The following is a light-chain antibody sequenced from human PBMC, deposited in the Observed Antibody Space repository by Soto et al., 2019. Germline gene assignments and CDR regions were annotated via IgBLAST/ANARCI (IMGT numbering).Light chain of an antibody. CDR3: QQYSSTLLT. J-gene: IGKJ4*01. CDR2: WAS. Sequence: DIVMTQSPDSLAVFPGERATINCKSSQSVLFSSNNKNYLAWYQQKPGQPPKLLIYWASTREVGVPDRFSGSGSGTDFTLTISSVQAEDVAVYYCQQYSSTLLTFGGGTKVEIK. CDR1: QSVLFSSNNKNY. V-gene: IGKV4-1*01.